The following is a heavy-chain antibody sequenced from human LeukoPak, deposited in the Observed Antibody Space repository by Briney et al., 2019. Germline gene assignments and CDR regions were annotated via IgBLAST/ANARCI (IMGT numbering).Heavy chain of an antibody. CDR3: ARDSSVTAAPIDY. D-gene: IGHD2-2*01. J-gene: IGHJ4*02. CDR2: IRSSSSTI. Sequence: GGSLRLSCAASGFTFSSYSMNWVRQAPGKGLEWVSYIRSSSSTIYYADSLKGRFTISRGDAENSLYLQMDSLRAEDTAVYYCARDSSVTAAPIDYWGQGTLVTVSS. CDR1: GFTFSSYS. V-gene: IGHV3-48*01.